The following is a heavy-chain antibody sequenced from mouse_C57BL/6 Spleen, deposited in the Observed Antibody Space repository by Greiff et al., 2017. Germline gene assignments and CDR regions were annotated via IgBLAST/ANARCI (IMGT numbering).Heavy chain of an antibody. V-gene: IGHV5-17*01. CDR2: ISSGSSTI. CDR1: GFTFSDYG. CDR3: ARGTTVVAHWYFDV. J-gene: IGHJ1*03. Sequence: EVMLVESGGGLVKPGGSLKLSCAASGFTFSDYGMHWVRQAPEKGLEWVAYISSGSSTIYYADTVKGRFTISRDNANNTLFLQMTSLRSEDTAMYYCARGTTVVAHWYFDVWGTGTTVTVSS. D-gene: IGHD1-1*01.